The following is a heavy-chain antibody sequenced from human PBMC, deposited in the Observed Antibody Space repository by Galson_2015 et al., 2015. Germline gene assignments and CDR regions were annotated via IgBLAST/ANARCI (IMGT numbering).Heavy chain of an antibody. CDR1: RFTFGDYY. J-gene: IGHJ1*01. CDR3: AREGAHSGYDWFYFQH. V-gene: IGHV3-11*05. Sequence: SLRLSCAASRFTFGDYYMSWIRQAPGKGLEWVSYISSSSYRNYADSVKGRFTISRDNAKNSLYLQMNSLRVEDTAVYYCAREGAHSGYDWFYFQHWGQGTLVTVSS. CDR2: ISSSSYR. D-gene: IGHD5-12*01.